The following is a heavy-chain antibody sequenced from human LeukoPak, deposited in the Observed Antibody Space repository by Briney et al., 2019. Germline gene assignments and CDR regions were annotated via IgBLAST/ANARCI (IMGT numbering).Heavy chain of an antibody. D-gene: IGHD2-2*01. CDR2: INPNSGGT. V-gene: IGHV1-2*02. CDR1: GYTFTNYA. CDR3: AREDLVEVPAAGYYYYMDV. J-gene: IGHJ6*03. Sequence: ASVKVSCKASGYTFTNYAISWVRQAPGQGLEWMGWINPNSGGTNYAQKFQGRVTMTRDTSISTAYMELSRLRSDDTAVYYCAREDLVEVPAAGYYYYMDVWGKGTTVTISS.